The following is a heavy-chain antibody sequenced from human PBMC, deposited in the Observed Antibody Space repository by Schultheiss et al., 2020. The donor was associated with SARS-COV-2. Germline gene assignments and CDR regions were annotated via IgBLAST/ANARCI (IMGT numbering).Heavy chain of an antibody. D-gene: IGHD6-6*01. CDR2: ISSSGSTI. V-gene: IGHV3-48*04. Sequence: GESLKISCAASGFTFSSYGMHWVRQAPGQGLEWVSYISSSGSTIYYADSVKGRFTISRDNAKNSLYLQMNSLRAEDTAVYYCARGVRGAARNYYYYGMDVWGQGTTVTVSS. J-gene: IGHJ6*02. CDR3: ARGVRGAARNYYYYGMDV. CDR1: GFTFSSYG.